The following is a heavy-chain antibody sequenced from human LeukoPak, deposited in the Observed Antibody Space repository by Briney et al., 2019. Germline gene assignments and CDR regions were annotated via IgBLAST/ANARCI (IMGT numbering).Heavy chain of an antibody. D-gene: IGHD5-12*01. J-gene: IGHJ6*03. CDR1: GGAISSYY. CDR3: ARTYSGYDRYYYYYMDV. V-gene: IGHV4-59*01. CDR2: IYYSGST. Sequence: SETLSLTCTVSGGAISSYYWSWIRQPPGKGLEWIGYIYYSGSTNYNPSLKSRVTISVDTSKNQFSLKLSSVTAADTAVYYCARTYSGYDRYYYYYMDVWGKGTTVTISS.